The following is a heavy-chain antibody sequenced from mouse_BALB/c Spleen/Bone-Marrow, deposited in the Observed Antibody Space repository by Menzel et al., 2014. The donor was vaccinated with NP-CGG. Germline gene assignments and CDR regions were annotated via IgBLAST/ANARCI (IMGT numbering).Heavy chain of an antibody. V-gene: IGHV5-12-1*01. CDR1: GFAFSSYD. Sequence: EVMLVESGGGLVKPGGSLELSCAASGFAFSSYDMSWVRQTPEKRLEWVAYISSGGGSTYYSDTVKGRFTISRDNAKNTLYLEMSSLKSEDTAMYYCARHMIRGFAYWGQGTLVTVSA. CDR3: ARHMIRGFAY. D-gene: IGHD2-4*01. CDR2: ISSGGGST. J-gene: IGHJ3*01.